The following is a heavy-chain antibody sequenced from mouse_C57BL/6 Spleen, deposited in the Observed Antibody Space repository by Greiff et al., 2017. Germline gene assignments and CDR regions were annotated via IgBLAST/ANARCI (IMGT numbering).Heavy chain of an antibody. CDR3: ARWDGSSYAMDY. D-gene: IGHD1-1*01. V-gene: IGHV7-3*01. CDR1: GFTFTDYY. Sequence: EVQLQESGGGLVQPGGSLSLSCAASGFTFTDYYMSWVRQPPGKALEWLGFIRNKANGYTTEYSASVKGRFTISRDNSQSILYLQMNALRAEDSATYYCARWDGSSYAMDYWGQGTSVTVSS. CDR2: IRNKANGYTT. J-gene: IGHJ4*01.